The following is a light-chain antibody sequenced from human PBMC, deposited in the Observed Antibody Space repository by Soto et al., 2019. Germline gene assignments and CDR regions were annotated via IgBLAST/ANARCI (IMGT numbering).Light chain of an antibody. Sequence: EIVLTQSPATLSLSPGERATLSCRASQSVSSYLAWYQQKPGQAPRLLIYDASTRATGIPARFSGSGSETDFTLTISSLEPEDFAVYYCQQRSNWPRTFGQGTKVEIK. CDR1: QSVSSY. CDR2: DAS. J-gene: IGKJ1*01. CDR3: QQRSNWPRT. V-gene: IGKV3-11*01.